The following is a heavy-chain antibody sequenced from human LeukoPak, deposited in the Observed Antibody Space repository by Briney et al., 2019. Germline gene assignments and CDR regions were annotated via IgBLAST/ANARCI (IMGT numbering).Heavy chain of an antibody. V-gene: IGHV3-7*01. CDR3: ASNSYCGGDCHSN. CDR2: IKEDGSEK. J-gene: IGHJ4*02. CDR1: GFTFSISS. Sequence: GGSLRLSCVASGFTFSISSMTWVRQAPGKGLEWVANIKEDGSEKSYADSVKGRFTISRDNSKNTLYLQMNSLRAEDTAIYYCASNSYCGGDCHSNWGQGTLVTVSS. D-gene: IGHD2-21*02.